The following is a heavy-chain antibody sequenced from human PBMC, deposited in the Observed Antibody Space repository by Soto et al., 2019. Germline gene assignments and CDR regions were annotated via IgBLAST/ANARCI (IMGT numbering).Heavy chain of an antibody. V-gene: IGHV1-69*13. D-gene: IGHD3-16*02. J-gene: IGHJ6*02. CDR1: GGTFSSYA. CDR2: IIPIFGTA. CDR3: SAGALDYYGMDV. Sequence: SVKVSCKASGGTFSSYAISWVRQAPGQGLEWMGGIIPIFGTANYAQKFQGRVTITADESTSTAYMELGSLRSEDTAVYYCSAGALDYYGMDVWGQGTTVTVSS.